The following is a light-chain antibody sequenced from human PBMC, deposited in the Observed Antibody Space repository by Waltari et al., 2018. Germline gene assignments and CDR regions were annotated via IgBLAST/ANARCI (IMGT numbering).Light chain of an antibody. CDR2: DAS. Sequence: EFVLTQSPATLSLSPGERATLSCRASQRVSSYLAWYQQKPGQAPRLLIYDASIRATVIPARFSGSGSGTDFTFTISSLEPEDFAVYFCQQRSNWRDTFGPGTRLDIK. CDR1: QRVSSY. V-gene: IGKV3-11*01. CDR3: QQRSNWRDT. J-gene: IGKJ5*01.